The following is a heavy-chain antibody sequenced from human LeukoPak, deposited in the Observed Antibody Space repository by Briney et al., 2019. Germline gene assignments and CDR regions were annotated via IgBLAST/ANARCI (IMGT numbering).Heavy chain of an antibody. D-gene: IGHD3-22*01. CDR2: IRYDGSNK. V-gene: IGHV3-30*02. CDR3: AKDRNYYDSSGTQMDY. J-gene: IGHJ4*02. CDR1: GFTFSSYG. Sequence: GGSLRLSCAASGFTFSSYGMHWVRQAPGKGLEWVAFIRYDGSNKYYADSVKGRFTISRDNSKNTLYLQMNSLRAEDTAVYYCAKDRNYYDSSGTQMDYWGQGTLXTVSS.